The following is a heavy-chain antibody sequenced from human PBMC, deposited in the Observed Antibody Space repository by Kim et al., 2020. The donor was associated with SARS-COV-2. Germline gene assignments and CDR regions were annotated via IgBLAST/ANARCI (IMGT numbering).Heavy chain of an antibody. CDR2: ISAYNGNT. D-gene: IGHD3-22*01. Sequence: ASVKVSCKASGYTFTSYGISWVRQAPGQGLEWMGWISAYNGNTNYAQKLQGRVTMTTDTSTSTAYMELRSLRSDDTAVYYCPREYEYYYDSSGYWGFYFDYWGQGTLVTVSS. CDR3: PREYEYYYDSSGYWGFYFDY. CDR1: GYTFTSYG. V-gene: IGHV1-18*01. J-gene: IGHJ4*02.